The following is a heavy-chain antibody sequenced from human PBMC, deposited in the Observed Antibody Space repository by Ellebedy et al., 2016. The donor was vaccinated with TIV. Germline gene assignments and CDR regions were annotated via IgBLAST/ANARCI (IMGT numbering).Heavy chain of an antibody. CDR2: INQHGGEK. V-gene: IGHV3-7*01. CDR1: GFAFSSYW. J-gene: IGHJ3*01. Sequence: GGSLRLSCAASGFAFSSYWMSWVRQAPGKGLKWVANINQHGGEKYYGDSLRGRFTISRDNAKNSLFLQMNSLRAEDTAVYYCATDGSYGDYRSPAHAFVFWGQGTMVSVAS. CDR3: ATDGSYGDYRSPAHAFVF. D-gene: IGHD3-10*01.